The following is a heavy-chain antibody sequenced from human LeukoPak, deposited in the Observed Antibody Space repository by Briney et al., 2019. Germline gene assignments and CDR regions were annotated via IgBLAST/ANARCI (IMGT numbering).Heavy chain of an antibody. CDR2: ISGSGGST. CDR1: GFTFSSYA. CDR3: ARDLRRGGYSYGYNWFDP. Sequence: GGSLRLSCAASGFTFSSYAMSWVRQAPGKGLEWVSAISGSGGSTYYADSVKGRFTISRDNSKNTLYLQMNSLRAEDTAVYYCARDLRRGGYSYGYNWFDPWGQGTLVTVSS. V-gene: IGHV3-23*01. D-gene: IGHD5-18*01. J-gene: IGHJ5*02.